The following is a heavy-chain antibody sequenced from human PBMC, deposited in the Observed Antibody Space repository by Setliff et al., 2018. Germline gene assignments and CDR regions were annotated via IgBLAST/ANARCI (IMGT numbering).Heavy chain of an antibody. J-gene: IGHJ6*03. D-gene: IGHD4-17*01. CDR1: GYTFSDYY. CDR2: INAKGGGT. CDR3: ARVGLNYGDEGWYYYYYMDV. V-gene: IGHV1-2*02. Sequence: ASVKVSCKTSGYTFSDYYMYWVRQAPGQGLEWMGWINAKGGGTTYAQNLQGRVTMTRDTSISTAYMELSRLRSDDTAVYYCARVGLNYGDEGWYYYYYMDVWGKGTTVTVSS.